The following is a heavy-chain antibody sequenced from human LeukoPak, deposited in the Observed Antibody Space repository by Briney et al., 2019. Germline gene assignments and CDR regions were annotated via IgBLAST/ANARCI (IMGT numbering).Heavy chain of an antibody. CDR2: ISYDGRHK. CDR1: GFTLSGFT. CDR3: ARAGLYSGSGLDY. J-gene: IGHJ4*02. Sequence: GKSLRLSCAASGFTLSGFTLHWVRQAPGKGLEWVALISYDGRHKYYRDSVEGRFTISRDSFTNTLYLQMNSLRAEDTAVYYCARAGLYSGSGLDYWGQGTLVTVSS. V-gene: IGHV3-30*04. D-gene: IGHD5-12*01.